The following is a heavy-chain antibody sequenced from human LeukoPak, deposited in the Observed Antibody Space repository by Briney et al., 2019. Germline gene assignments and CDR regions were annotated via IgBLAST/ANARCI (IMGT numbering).Heavy chain of an antibody. CDR1: GGSISRSSYY. V-gene: IGHV4-39*01. CDR3: ARRNEDLMAAGGSDALDI. CDR2: IYYSGSP. Sequence: SETLSLTCTVSGGSISRSSYYWGWIRQPPGKGLEWIGSIYYSGSPYYNPSLKSRVTLSVDPSKNQFSLKLNSVADADTGVYYCARRNEDLMAAGGSDALDIWGQGTMVTVSS. D-gene: IGHD6-13*01. J-gene: IGHJ3*02.